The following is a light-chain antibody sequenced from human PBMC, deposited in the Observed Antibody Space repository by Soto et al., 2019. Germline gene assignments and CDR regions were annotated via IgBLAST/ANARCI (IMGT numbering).Light chain of an antibody. CDR3: QQHANYPIT. CDR2: KAS. J-gene: IGKJ4*01. Sequence: DIQMTQSPSTLSASIGDRVTITCRASRNIGSWLAWYQQKPGKAPNLLIYKASTLETGVPSRFSGSASGTEFTLTISSLQPDDFATYYCQQHANYPITFGGGTKVEIK. V-gene: IGKV1-5*03. CDR1: RNIGSW.